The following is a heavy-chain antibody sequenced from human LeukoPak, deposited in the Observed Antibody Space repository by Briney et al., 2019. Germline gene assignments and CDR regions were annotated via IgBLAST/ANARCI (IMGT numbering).Heavy chain of an antibody. J-gene: IGHJ4*02. Sequence: GGSLRLSCAASGFTFSSYEMNWVRQAPGKGLEWVSYISSSGSTIYYADSVKGRFTISRDNAKNSLYLQMNSLRAEDTAVYYCAKMYYYDSSGYTFSFDYWGQGTLVTVSS. V-gene: IGHV3-48*03. CDR3: AKMYYYDSSGYTFSFDY. CDR2: ISSSGSTI. CDR1: GFTFSSYE. D-gene: IGHD3-22*01.